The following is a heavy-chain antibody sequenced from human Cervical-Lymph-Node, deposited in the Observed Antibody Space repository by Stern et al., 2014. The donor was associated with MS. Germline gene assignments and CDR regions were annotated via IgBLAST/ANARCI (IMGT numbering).Heavy chain of an antibody. Sequence: VQLEESGGGVVQPGRSLRLSCAASGFTVSNYGMHWVRQAPGKGLEWVAVIRYDGSNKYYGDSVKGRFTISRDNSKNTVYLQMNSLRAEDTAVYFCARDSDSASYYVAGFDSWGQGTLVTVSS. CDR3: ARDSDSASYYVAGFDS. D-gene: IGHD1-26*01. CDR1: GFTVSNYG. J-gene: IGHJ4*02. V-gene: IGHV3-33*01. CDR2: IRYDGSNK.